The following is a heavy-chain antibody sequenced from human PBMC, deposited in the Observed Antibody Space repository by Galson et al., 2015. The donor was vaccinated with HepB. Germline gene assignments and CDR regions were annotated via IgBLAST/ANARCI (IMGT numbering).Heavy chain of an antibody. CDR2: IRSKSDGGTT. V-gene: IGHV3-15*01. CDR3: SLISALSHY. Sequence: SLRLSCATSGLSFSNAWMSWVRQAPGKGLEWVGRIRSKSDGGTTDYAATVKGRFSISRDDSKNTLYLQMNSLKTEDTAVYYCSLISALSHYWGQGALVTVSS. D-gene: IGHD2/OR15-2a*01. CDR1: GLSFSNAW. J-gene: IGHJ4*02.